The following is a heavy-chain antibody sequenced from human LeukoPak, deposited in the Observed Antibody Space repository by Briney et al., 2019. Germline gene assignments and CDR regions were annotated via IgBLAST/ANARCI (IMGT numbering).Heavy chain of an antibody. J-gene: IGHJ4*02. CDR2: INHSGST. D-gene: IGHD4-11*01. CDR3: ARGNTPYRDFDY. Sequence: SETLSLTCAVYGGPFSGYYWSWIRQPPGKGLEWIGEINHSGSTNYNPSLKSRVTISVDTSKNQFSLKLSSATAADTAVYYCARGNTPYRDFDYWGQGTLVTVSS. CDR1: GGPFSGYY. V-gene: IGHV4-34*01.